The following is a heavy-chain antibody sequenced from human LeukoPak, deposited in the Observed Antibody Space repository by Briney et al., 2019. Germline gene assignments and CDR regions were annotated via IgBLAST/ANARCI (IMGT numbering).Heavy chain of an antibody. D-gene: IGHD3-9*01. Sequence: PGGSLRLSCAASGFTFSSYAMSWVRQAPGKGLEWVSAISGSGGSTYYADSVKGRFTISRDNSKNTLYLQMNSLRAEDTAVYYCAKALRYFDWLLSNWELNYWGQGTLVTVSS. V-gene: IGHV3-23*01. J-gene: IGHJ4*02. CDR3: AKALRYFDWLLSNWELNY. CDR1: GFTFSSYA. CDR2: ISGSGGST.